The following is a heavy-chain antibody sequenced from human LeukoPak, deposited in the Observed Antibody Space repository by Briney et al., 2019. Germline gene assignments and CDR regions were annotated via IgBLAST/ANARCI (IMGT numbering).Heavy chain of an antibody. D-gene: IGHD6-25*01. Sequence: GGSLRLSCAASGFTFSSYAMSWVRQAPGKGLEWVSAISGSGGSTYYADSVKGRSTISRDNSKNTLYLQMNSLRAEDTAVYYCAKVHRGYTGGDFDYWGQGTLVTVSS. CDR3: AKVHRGYTGGDFDY. V-gene: IGHV3-23*01. CDR1: GFTFSSYA. CDR2: ISGSGGST. J-gene: IGHJ4*02.